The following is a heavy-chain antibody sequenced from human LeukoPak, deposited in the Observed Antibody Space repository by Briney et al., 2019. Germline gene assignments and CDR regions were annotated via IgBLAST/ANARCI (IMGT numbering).Heavy chain of an antibody. CDR3: VKDQGIVGAVGAFDM. D-gene: IGHD1-26*01. CDR1: GFTFSSYA. J-gene: IGHJ3*02. CDR2: LSGGGAGT. V-gene: IGHV3-23*01. Sequence: PGGSLRLSCAASGFTFSSYAMSWVRQAPAKGLEWVSALSGGGAGTYYADSVKGRFTISRDNSNDTLYLQMNSLRPEDTAVYYCVKDQGIVGAVGAFDMWGQGTMVTVSS.